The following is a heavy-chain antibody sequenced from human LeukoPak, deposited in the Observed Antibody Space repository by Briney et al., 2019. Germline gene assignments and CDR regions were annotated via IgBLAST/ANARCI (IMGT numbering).Heavy chain of an antibody. CDR2: INSNNGDT. D-gene: IGHD3-10*01. J-gene: IGHJ5*02. CDR3: ARGKYYYGSGSFWWFDP. V-gene: IGHV1-2*02. CDR1: GYSFTGYY. Sequence: ASVKVSCTASGYSFTGYYMHWVRHAPGERLEWMGWINSNNGDTNYAQRFQGRVTMTRDTSISTAYMELSRLTSDDTAVFYCARGKYYYGSGSFWWFDPWGQGTLVTVSS.